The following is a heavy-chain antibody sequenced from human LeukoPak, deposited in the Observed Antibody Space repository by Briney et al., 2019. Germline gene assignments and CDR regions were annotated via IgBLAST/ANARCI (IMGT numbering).Heavy chain of an antibody. CDR1: GFTVSSNY. D-gene: IGHD2-2*01. CDR2: IYSGGST. V-gene: IGHV3-66*02. Sequence: PGGSLRLSCAAPGFTVSSNYMSWVRQAPGKGLEWVSVIYSGGSTYYADSVKGRFTISRDNSKNTLYLQMNSLRAEDTAVYYCAKYQLLYNWFDPWGQGTLVTVSS. CDR3: AKYQLLYNWFDP. J-gene: IGHJ5*02.